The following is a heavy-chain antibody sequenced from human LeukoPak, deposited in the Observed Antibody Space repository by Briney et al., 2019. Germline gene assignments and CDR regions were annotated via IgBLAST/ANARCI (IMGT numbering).Heavy chain of an antibody. CDR3: AGMRITTPTVRTLDY. CDR2: IYYTGST. CDR1: GGSISSYY. Sequence: SETLSLTCTVSGGSISSYYWSWIRQPAGKGLEWIGFIYYTGSTNYNPSLKSRVTISVDTSKNQFSLKLSPVTAADTAVYYCAGMRITTPTVRTLDYWGQGTLVTVSS. D-gene: IGHD1-14*01. V-gene: IGHV4-59*01. J-gene: IGHJ4*02.